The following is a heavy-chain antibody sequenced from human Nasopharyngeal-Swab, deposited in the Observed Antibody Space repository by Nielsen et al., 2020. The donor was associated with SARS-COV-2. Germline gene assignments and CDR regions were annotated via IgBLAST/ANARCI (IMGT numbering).Heavy chain of an antibody. J-gene: IGHJ6*02. CDR1: GYIFTYRY. Sequence: SVRAPCKACGYIFTYRYLHWVRQAPGQALEWTGWNTPFNGNTNYAQKFQDRVTLTRDRSMTTAYMELSSLRSEDTTMYYCASDSSSGPRYGMDVWGQGTTVTVSS. CDR3: ASDSSSGPRYGMDV. V-gene: IGHV1-45*02. CDR2: NTPFNGNT. D-gene: IGHD3-22*01.